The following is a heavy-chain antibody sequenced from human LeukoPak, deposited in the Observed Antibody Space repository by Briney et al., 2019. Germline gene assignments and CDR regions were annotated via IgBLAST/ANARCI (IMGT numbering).Heavy chain of an antibody. V-gene: IGHV6-1*01. CDR1: GDSVSSNSAA. CDR2: TYYRSKWYN. D-gene: IGHD2-15*01. J-gene: IGHJ4*02. CDR3: AREADKIGFDFDY. Sequence: SRTLSLTCAISGDSVSSNSAAWNWIRQSPSTGLEWLGRTYYRSKWYNDYAISVKSRITINPDTSKNQFSLYLNSVTPEDTAIYYCAREADKIGFDFDYWGQGTLVTVSS.